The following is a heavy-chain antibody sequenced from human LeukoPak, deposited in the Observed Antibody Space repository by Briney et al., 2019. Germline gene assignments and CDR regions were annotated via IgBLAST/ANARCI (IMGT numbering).Heavy chain of an antibody. V-gene: IGHV3-15*01. J-gene: IGHJ4*02. CDR1: GFTFSNAW. CDR2: IKSKTDRWTT. Sequence: KPGGSLRLSCAASGFTFSNAWMTWVRQAPGKGLEWVGRIKSKTDRWTTDYTAPVKGRFTISRDDSKNTLYLQMNSLKTEDTAVYFCTTDDPHFDYWGQGTLVTVSS. CDR3: TTDDPHFDY.